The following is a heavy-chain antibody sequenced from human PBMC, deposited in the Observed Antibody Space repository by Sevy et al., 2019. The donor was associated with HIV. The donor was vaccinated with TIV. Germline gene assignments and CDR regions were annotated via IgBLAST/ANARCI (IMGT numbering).Heavy chain of an antibody. V-gene: IGHV4-59*08. J-gene: IGHJ4*02. Sequence: SETLSLTCTVSGGSITSLYWNWIRQPPGKGLEWIANIYYNGDINYNPSLKSRVTLSLETSKNQFSLRLSSVTAADTAMYYCAGENAWGRGYSWGQGTLVTVSS. D-gene: IGHD1-26*01. CDR1: GGSITSLY. CDR2: IYYNGDI. CDR3: AGENAWGRGYS.